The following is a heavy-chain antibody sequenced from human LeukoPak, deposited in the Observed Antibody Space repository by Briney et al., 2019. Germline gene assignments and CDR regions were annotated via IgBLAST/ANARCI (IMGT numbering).Heavy chain of an antibody. Sequence: GGSLRLSCAASGFTFSSYGMSWVRQAPGKGLEWVSVIYSGGSTYYADSVKGRFTISRDNSKNTLYLQMNSLRAEDTAAYYCATKRGYYYGSGSYYTTYYYYMDVWGKGTTVTISS. D-gene: IGHD3-10*01. CDR2: IYSGGST. CDR3: ATKRGYYYGSGSYYTTYYYYMDV. V-gene: IGHV3-53*01. J-gene: IGHJ6*03. CDR1: GFTFSSYG.